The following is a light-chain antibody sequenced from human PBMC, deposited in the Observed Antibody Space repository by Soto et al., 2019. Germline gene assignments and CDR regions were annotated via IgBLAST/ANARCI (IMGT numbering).Light chain of an antibody. J-gene: IGLJ1*01. Sequence: QSVLTQPPSVSGASGQRVTVSCTWSSSSDVHWYRQLPGTAPKLLIYGNTNRPSGVPDRFSGSKSGTSASLAITGLQAEDEADYYCQSYDSSLSVSYVFGTGTKVTVL. CDR1: SSSD. CDR2: GNT. CDR3: QSYDSSLSVSYV. V-gene: IGLV1-40*01.